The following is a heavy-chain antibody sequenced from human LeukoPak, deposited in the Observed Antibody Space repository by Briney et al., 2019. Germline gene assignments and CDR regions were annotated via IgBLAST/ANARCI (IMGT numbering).Heavy chain of an antibody. CDR2: MNPNSGNT. CDR1: GYTFTSYD. V-gene: IGHV1-8*01. J-gene: IGHJ6*02. CDR3: ARGYNWNYWKRYYYYGMDV. D-gene: IGHD1-7*01. Sequence: GASVKVSCKASGYTFTSYDINWVRQATGQGLEWMGWMNPNSGNTGYAQKFQGRVTMTRNTSISTAHMELSSLRSEDTAVYYCARGYNWNYWKRYYYYGMDVWGQGTTVTVSS.